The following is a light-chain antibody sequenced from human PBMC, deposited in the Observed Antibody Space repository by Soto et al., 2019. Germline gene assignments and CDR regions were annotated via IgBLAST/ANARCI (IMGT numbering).Light chain of an antibody. CDR3: TSWTTSNTMI. J-gene: IGLJ2*01. CDR2: DVN. V-gene: IGLV2-14*03. CDR1: RRDIGAYNF. Sequence: QSALTQPASVSGSPGQSITIACTGTRRDIGAYNFVSWYQQHPGEVPKLMLYDVNVRPSGVSNRFSGSKSGNTASLTISGLQAEDEADYYCTSWTTSNTMIFGGGTKLTVL.